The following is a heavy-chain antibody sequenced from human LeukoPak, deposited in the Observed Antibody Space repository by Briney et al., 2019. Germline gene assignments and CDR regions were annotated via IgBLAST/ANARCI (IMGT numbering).Heavy chain of an antibody. CDR3: ARDRQGAFDY. J-gene: IGHJ4*02. D-gene: IGHD3-16*01. V-gene: IGHV3-30-3*01. Sequence: GGSLRLSCAASGFTFSSYAMHWVRQAPGKGLEWVAVISYDGSNKYYADSVKGRFTISRDNSKNTLYLQMNSLRAEDTAVYYCARDRQGAFDYWGQGTLVTVSS. CDR2: ISYDGSNK. CDR1: GFTFSSYA.